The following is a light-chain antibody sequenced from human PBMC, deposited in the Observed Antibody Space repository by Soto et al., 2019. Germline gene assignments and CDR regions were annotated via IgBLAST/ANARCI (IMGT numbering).Light chain of an antibody. J-gene: IGKJ1*01. CDR1: QSISSW. V-gene: IGKV1-5*01. Sequence: DVQITQSPSTLSASVGDRVTITCRASQSISSWLAWYQQKPGKAPKLLIYAASSLQSGVPSRFSGSGSGTDFTLTISSLQPEDFAVYYCQQYGSSRWTFGQGTKVDIK. CDR2: AAS. CDR3: QQYGSSRWT.